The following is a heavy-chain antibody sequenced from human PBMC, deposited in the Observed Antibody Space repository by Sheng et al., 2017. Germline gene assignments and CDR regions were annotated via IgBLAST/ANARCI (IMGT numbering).Heavy chain of an antibody. CDR3: ARVYSSSDPAYYYYYMDV. J-gene: IGHJ6*03. V-gene: IGHV1-18*01. CDR2: ISAYNANT. D-gene: IGHD6-6*01. Sequence: QVQLAQSGVEVKKPGASVKVSCKASGYTFTSYHISWVRQAPGQGLEWMGWISAYNANTNYAQKFQGRVTMTTDISTSTAYMELRSLRSDDTALYYCARVYSSSDPAYYYYYMDVWGQGPRSPSR. CDR1: GYTFTSYH.